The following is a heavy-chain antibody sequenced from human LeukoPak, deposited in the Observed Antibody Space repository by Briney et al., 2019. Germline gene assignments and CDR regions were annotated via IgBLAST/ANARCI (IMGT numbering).Heavy chain of an antibody. CDR2: IYYSGST. D-gene: IGHD4-23*01. CDR1: GGSISSYY. CDR3: ARHLGKSFDY. V-gene: IGHV4-59*08. Sequence: SETLSLTCTVSGGSISSYYWSWIRQPPGKGLEWIGYIYYSGSTNYNPSLKSRVTISVDTSKNQFSLKLSSVTAAGTAVYYCARHLGKSFDYWGQGTLVTVSS. J-gene: IGHJ4*02.